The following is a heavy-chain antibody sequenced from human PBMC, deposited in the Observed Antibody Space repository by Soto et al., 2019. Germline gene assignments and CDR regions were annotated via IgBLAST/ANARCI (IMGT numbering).Heavy chain of an antibody. CDR3: ARSIVEVQDGIDY. CDR1: GFSVSNNY. V-gene: IGHV3-53*01. CDR2: LQSDGKT. D-gene: IGHD1-26*01. Sequence: EVQLVESGGGLIQPGGSLRLSCAVSGFSVSNNYMTWVRQAPGKGLEWVSLLQSDGKTYYADAVKGRFTISRDNFKNTLYLQMNSLRAEDTAVYYCARSIVEVQDGIDYWGQGILVTVSS. J-gene: IGHJ4*02.